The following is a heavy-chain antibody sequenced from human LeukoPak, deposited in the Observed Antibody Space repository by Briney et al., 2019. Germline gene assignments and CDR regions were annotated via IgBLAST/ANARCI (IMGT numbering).Heavy chain of an antibody. Sequence: GGSLRLSCAASGFTYSSYWMHWLRQAPGKGRVWVSRINIDGSSTSYADSVKGRFTISRDNAKNTLYLQMNSLRAEDTAVYYCARGPPVTTLFRPYNWFDPWGQGTLVTVSS. D-gene: IGHD4-17*01. CDR3: ARGPPVTTLFRPYNWFDP. V-gene: IGHV3-74*01. J-gene: IGHJ5*02. CDR1: GFTYSSYW. CDR2: INIDGSST.